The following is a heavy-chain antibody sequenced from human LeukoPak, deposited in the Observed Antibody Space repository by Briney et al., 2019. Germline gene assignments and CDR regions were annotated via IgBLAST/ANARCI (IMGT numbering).Heavy chain of an antibody. V-gene: IGHV3-30-3*01. D-gene: IGHD5-12*01. CDR2: ISYDGSNK. J-gene: IGHJ4*02. CDR3: AREPRGWLRFRRYFDY. Sequence: PGGSLRLSCAASGFTFSSYAMHWVRQAPGKGLEWVAVISYDGSNKYYADSVKGRFTISRDNSKDTLYLQMNSLRAEDTAVYYCAREPRGWLRFRRYFDYWGQGTLVTVSS. CDR1: GFTFSSYA.